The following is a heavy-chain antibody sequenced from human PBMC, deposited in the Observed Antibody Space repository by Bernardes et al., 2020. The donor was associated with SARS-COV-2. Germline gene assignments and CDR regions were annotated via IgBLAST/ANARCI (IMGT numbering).Heavy chain of an antibody. D-gene: IGHD3-3*01. J-gene: IGHJ5*02. CDR3: ARHHPGFLEWTNWFDP. Sequence: LSLTCTVSGGSISSGSYYWSWIRQPAGKGLEWIGRIYTSGSTNYNPSLKSRVTISVDTSKNQFSLKLSSVTAADTAVYYCARHHPGFLEWTNWFDPWGQGTLVTVSS. CDR1: GGSISSGSYY. CDR2: IYTSGST. V-gene: IGHV4-61*02.